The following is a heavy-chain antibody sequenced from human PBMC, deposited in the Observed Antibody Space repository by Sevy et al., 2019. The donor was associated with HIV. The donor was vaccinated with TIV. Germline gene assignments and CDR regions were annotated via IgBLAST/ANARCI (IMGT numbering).Heavy chain of an antibody. CDR1: GFTFSSYA. Sequence: GGSLRLSCAASGFTFSSYAMNWVRQAPGKGLEWVSAVSGSGGSTYYADSVKGRFTISRDNSKSTLYLKMNSLRAEDTALYYCAKDQGESSGHYPLGAFDIWGQGTVVTVSS. CDR3: AKDQGESSGHYPLGAFDI. J-gene: IGHJ3*02. D-gene: IGHD3-22*01. CDR2: VSGSGGST. V-gene: IGHV3-23*01.